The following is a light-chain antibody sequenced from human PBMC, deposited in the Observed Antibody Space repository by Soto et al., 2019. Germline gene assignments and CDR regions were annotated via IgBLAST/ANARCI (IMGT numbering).Light chain of an antibody. J-gene: IGLJ2*01. Sequence: QAVVTQEPSLSVSPGGTVTLTCGSNTGAVTSGHYPYWFQQNPGQAPRTLIYDTSSNLSWTPARFSGSLVGGNGSLSLSGAQPGEEAEYYCLLSYSGARRVFVGGTKLTVL. CDR3: LLSYSGARRV. CDR1: TGAVTSGHY. CDR2: DTS. V-gene: IGLV7-46*01.